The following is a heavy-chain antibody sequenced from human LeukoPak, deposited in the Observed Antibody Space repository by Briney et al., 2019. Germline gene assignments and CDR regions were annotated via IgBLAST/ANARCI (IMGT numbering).Heavy chain of an antibody. J-gene: IGHJ6*02. Sequence: SGTLSLTCAVYGGSFSGYYWSWIRQPPGKGLEWIGEINHSGSTNYNPSLKSRVTISVDTSKNQFSLKLSSVTAADTAVYYCARVVTHYYYYGMDVWGQGTTVTVSS. D-gene: IGHD2-21*02. CDR2: INHSGST. CDR1: GGSFSGYY. CDR3: ARVVTHYYYYGMDV. V-gene: IGHV4-34*01.